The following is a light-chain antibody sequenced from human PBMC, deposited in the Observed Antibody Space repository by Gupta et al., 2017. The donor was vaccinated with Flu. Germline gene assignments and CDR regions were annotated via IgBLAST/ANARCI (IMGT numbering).Light chain of an antibody. CDR1: QSVLYSSNNKNY. CDR2: WAS. Sequence: DIVMTQSPDTLALSPGERATINCKSSQSVLYSSNNKNYLAWYQQKPGQPPKLLIYWASTRESGVPDRFSGSGSGTDFTLTISRLQAEDVAVYYCQQDDSTPHTFGQGTKLEIK. V-gene: IGKV4-1*01. J-gene: IGKJ2*01. CDR3: QQDDSTPHT.